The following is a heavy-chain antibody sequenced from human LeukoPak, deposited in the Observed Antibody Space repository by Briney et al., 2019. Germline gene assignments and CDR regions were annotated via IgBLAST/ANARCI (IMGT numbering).Heavy chain of an antibody. CDR2: IYYSGST. J-gene: IGHJ6*04. Sequence: SETLSLTCTVSGGSISSSSYYWCWIRQPPGKGLEWIGSIYYSGSTYYNPSLKSRVTISVDTSKNQFSLKLSSVTAADTAVYYWARLVAFLWGKGTTVTVSS. CDR3: ARLVAFL. V-gene: IGHV4-39*07. CDR1: GGSISSSSYY. D-gene: IGHD2-15*01.